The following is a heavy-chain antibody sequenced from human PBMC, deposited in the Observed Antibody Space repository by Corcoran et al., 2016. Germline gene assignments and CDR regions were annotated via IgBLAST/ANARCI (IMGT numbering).Heavy chain of an antibody. CDR2: IYYSGST. Sequence: QVQLQESGPGLVKPSETLSLTCTVSGGSISSYYWSWIRQPPGKGLEWIGYIYYSGSTNYNPSLKSRVTISVDTSKNQFSLKLTSVTAADTAVYYWARGGRGAAAGLDYWGQGTLVTVSS. J-gene: IGHJ4*02. CDR3: ARGGRGAAAGLDY. V-gene: IGHV4-59*01. D-gene: IGHD6-13*01. CDR1: GGSISSYY.